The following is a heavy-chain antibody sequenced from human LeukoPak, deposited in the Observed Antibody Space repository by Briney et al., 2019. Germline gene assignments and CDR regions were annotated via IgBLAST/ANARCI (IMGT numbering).Heavy chain of an antibody. CDR1: GFTFSSYA. Sequence: GGSLRLSCAASGFTFSSYAMSWVRQAPGKGLEWVSAISGSGGSTYYADSVKGRFTISRDNSKNTLYLQMNSLRAEDTAVYYCAKDFNFSSGWYLEFDYWGQGTLVTVSS. J-gene: IGHJ4*02. CDR3: AKDFNFSSGWYLEFDY. CDR2: ISGSGGST. V-gene: IGHV3-23*01. D-gene: IGHD6-19*01.